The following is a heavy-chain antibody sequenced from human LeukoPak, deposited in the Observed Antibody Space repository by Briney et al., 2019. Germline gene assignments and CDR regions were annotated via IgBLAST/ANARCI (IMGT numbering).Heavy chain of an antibody. CDR3: ASPPSVVPAAEYYFDY. CDR1: GGTFSSYA. J-gene: IGHJ4*02. Sequence: SVTVSCKASGGTFSSYAISWVRQAPGQGLEWMGGIIPIFGTANYAQKFQGRVTITAGKSTSTAYMELSSLRSEDTAVYYCASPPSVVPAAEYYFDYWGQGTLVTVSS. D-gene: IGHD2-2*01. CDR2: IIPIFGTA. V-gene: IGHV1-69*06.